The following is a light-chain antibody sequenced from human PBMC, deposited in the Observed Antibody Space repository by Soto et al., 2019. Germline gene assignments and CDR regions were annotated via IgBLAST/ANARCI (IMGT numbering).Light chain of an antibody. Sequence: DIQMTQSPSTLSASVGDRVTINWRASQSIVTYLNWYLQKPGKAPKLLIYAASNLQSGVPSRFSGSGSGTDFTLTISSLQPEDFATYFCQQSYSTPPWTFGQGTKVDIK. CDR1: QSIVTY. CDR3: QQSYSTPPWT. V-gene: IGKV1-39*01. J-gene: IGKJ1*01. CDR2: AAS.